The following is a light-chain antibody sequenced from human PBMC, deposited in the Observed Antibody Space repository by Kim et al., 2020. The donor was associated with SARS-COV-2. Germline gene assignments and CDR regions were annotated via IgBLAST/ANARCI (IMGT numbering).Light chain of an antibody. CDR2: GAS. J-gene: IGKJ4*01. CDR1: QDITND. CDR3: LQDYNSPLT. Sequence: ASVGDRVTVTCRASQDITNDLGWYQQKPGKAPKLLIYGASKLQSGVPSRFSGSGYGTDFSLTISSLQPEDSATYYCLQDYNSPLTFGGGTKVDIK. V-gene: IGKV1-6*01.